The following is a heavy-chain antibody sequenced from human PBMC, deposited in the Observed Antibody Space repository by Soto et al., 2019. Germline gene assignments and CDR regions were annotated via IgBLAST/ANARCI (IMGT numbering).Heavy chain of an antibody. Sequence: QVQLQESGPGLVKHSETLSLTCTVSGDSISRYYWSWIRLSPGKGLEWIGYIYYSGETNYNPSVKSRVTISVDRTKNQFSLKLSSVTAADTAVYYCARDQGGEFLKGSGMDVSGQGTTVTVSS. V-gene: IGHV4-59*01. CDR3: ARDQGGEFLKGSGMDV. CDR1: GDSISRYY. J-gene: IGHJ6*02. CDR2: IYYSGET. D-gene: IGHD3-10*01.